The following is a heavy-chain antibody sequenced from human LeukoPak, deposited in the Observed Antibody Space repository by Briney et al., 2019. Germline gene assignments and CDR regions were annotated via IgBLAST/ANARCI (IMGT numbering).Heavy chain of an antibody. CDR1: GGTFSSYA. CDR2: IIPIFGTA. J-gene: IGHJ5*02. V-gene: IGHV1-69*13. CDR3: ARRLAATRAGNWFDP. Sequence: GASVKVSCKASGGTFSSYAISWVRQAPGQGLEWMGGIIPIFGTANYAQKFQGRVTITADESISTAYMELSSLTSEDTAVYYCARRLAATRAGNWFDPWGQGTLVTVSS. D-gene: IGHD6-13*01.